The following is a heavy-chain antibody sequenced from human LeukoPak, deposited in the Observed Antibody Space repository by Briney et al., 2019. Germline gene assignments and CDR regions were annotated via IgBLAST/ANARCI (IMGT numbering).Heavy chain of an antibody. CDR1: GFTFDDYG. CDR3: ARNFYGPYYYYGMDV. V-gene: IGHV3-20*04. Sequence: PGGSLRLSCAASGFTFDDYGMSWVRQAPGKGLEWVSGINWNGGSTGYADSVKGRFTISRDNAKNSLYLQMNSLRAEDTAVYYCARNFYGPYYYYGMDVWGQGTTVTVSS. CDR2: INWNGGST. J-gene: IGHJ6*02. D-gene: IGHD2/OR15-2a*01.